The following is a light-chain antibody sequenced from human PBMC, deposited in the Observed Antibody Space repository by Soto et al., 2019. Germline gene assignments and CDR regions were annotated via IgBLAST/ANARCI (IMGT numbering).Light chain of an antibody. CDR3: AAWDDSLIGYV. J-gene: IGLJ1*01. CDR2: YDD. V-gene: IGLV1-36*01. CDR1: SSNIGNNA. Sequence: QPVLTQPPSVSEAPRQRVTISCSGSSSNIGNNAVNWYQQLPGKAPKLLIYYDDLLPSGVSDRFSGSKSGTSASLAISGLQSEDEADYYCAAWDDSLIGYVFGTGTKLTVL.